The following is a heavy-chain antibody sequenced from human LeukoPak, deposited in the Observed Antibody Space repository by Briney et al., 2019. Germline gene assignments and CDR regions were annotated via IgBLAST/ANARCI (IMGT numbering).Heavy chain of an antibody. CDR2: ISSSSSYI. V-gene: IGHV3-21*01. CDR3: ARRHYDYGDYGIDY. CDR1: GFTFSSYS. J-gene: IGHJ4*02. D-gene: IGHD4-17*01. Sequence: GGSLRLSCAASGFTFSSYSMNWVHQAPGKGLEWVSSISSSSSYIYYADSVKGRFTISRDNAKNSLYLQMNSLRAEDTAVYYCARRHYDYGDYGIDYWGQGTLVTVSS.